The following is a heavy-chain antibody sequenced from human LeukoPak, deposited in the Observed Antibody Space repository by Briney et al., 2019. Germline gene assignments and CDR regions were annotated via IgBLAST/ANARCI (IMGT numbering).Heavy chain of an antibody. CDR1: GGXX. CDR3: ARDSYSSSIRWFDS. J-gene: IGHJ5*01. CDR2: IDYSGTA. V-gene: IGHV4-31*02. D-gene: IGHD6-6*01. Sequence: GGXXWSWVRXXXXKGLEWIGYIDYSGTAYYNPSLKSRVTISIDTSNNQFSVKLSSVTAADTAVYYCARDSYSSSIRWFDSWGQGTLVIVSS.